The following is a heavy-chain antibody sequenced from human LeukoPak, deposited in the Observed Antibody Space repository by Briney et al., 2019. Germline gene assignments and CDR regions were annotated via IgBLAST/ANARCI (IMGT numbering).Heavy chain of an antibody. Sequence: GASVKVSCKASGYTFTSYAMNWVRQAPGRGLEWMGWINTNTGNPTYAQGFTGRFVFSLDTSVSTAYLQISSLKAEDTAVYYCARDQSSSWSHYYYMDVWGKGTTVTVSS. D-gene: IGHD6-13*01. J-gene: IGHJ6*03. V-gene: IGHV7-4-1*02. CDR1: GYTFTSYA. CDR2: INTNTGNP. CDR3: ARDQSSSWSHYYYMDV.